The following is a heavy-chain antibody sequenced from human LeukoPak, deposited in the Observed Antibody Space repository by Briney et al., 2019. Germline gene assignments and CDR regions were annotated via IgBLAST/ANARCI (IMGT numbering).Heavy chain of an antibody. CDR3: ARLSTVWSTYYYYGMDV. CDR2: ISYDGSNK. Sequence: PGRSLRLACAASGFTFSCYAMHWVRQAPGKGLEWVAVISYDGSNKYYADSVKGRFSISRDNSKNTLYLQMNSLRAEDTAVYYCARLSTVWSTYYYYGMDVWGQGTTVTVSS. V-gene: IGHV3-30*04. D-gene: IGHD3-10*01. J-gene: IGHJ6*02. CDR1: GFTFSCYA.